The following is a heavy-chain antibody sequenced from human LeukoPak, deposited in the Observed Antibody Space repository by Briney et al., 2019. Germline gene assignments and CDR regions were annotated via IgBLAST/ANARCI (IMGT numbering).Heavy chain of an antibody. J-gene: IGHJ4*02. CDR3: ARSQNYYGSGDY. D-gene: IGHD3-10*01. V-gene: IGHV4-61*03. CDR1: GGSVSSGSYY. Sequence: MASETLSLTCTVSGGSVSSGSYYWSWIRQPPGKGLEWIGYIYYSGSTDYNPSLKSRVTISVDTSRNHFSVKLSSVTAADTAVYYCARSQNYYGSGDYWSQGTLVTVSS. CDR2: IYYSGST.